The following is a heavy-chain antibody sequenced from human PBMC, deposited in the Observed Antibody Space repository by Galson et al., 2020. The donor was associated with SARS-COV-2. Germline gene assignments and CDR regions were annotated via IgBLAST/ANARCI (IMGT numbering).Heavy chain of an antibody. CDR1: GFTFSSYW. CDR2: IYSEGSST. CDR3: ARGDMGNDYFDY. Sequence: GGSLRLSCAASGFTFSSYWKHWVRQAPGKGLVWVSRIYSEGSSTSYADSVKGRFTISGDNAKNTLYLQMNSLRAEDTAVYYCARGDMGNDYFDYWGQGTLVTVSS. V-gene: IGHV3-74*01. J-gene: IGHJ4*02. D-gene: IGHD7-27*01.